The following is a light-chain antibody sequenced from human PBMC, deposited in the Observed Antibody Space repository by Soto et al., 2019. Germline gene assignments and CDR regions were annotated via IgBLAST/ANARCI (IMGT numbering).Light chain of an antibody. V-gene: IGLV2-23*02. Sequence: QSALTQPASVSGSPGQSITISCTGTSSDVGTYNLVSWYQQRPGKAPKLMIYEVTKRPSGVSNRFSGSKSGNTASLTISGLQAEDEADYYCCSYAGSNTLWVFGGGTKLTVL. CDR2: EVT. J-gene: IGLJ3*02. CDR1: SSDVGTYNL. CDR3: CSYAGSNTLWV.